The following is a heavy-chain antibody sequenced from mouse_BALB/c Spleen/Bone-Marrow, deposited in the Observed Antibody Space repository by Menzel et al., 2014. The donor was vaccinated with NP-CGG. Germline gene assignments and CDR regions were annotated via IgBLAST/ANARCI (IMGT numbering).Heavy chain of an antibody. D-gene: IGHD1-1*01. CDR2: IYPGNVNT. CDR3: ARWVVGRDYAMDY. Sequence: SGPELVKPGASVRISCKASGYTFTSYYIHWVKQRPGQGLEWIGWIYPGNVNTKYNEKFKGKATLTADKSSSTAYMQLSSLTSEDSAVYFCARWVVGRDYAMDYWGQGTSVTVSS. CDR1: GYTFTSYY. J-gene: IGHJ4*01. V-gene: IGHV1S56*01.